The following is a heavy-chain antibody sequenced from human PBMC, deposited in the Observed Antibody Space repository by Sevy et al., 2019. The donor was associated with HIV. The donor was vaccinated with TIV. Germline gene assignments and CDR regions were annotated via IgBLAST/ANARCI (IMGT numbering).Heavy chain of an antibody. CDR2: ISNSGDRT. J-gene: IGHJ4*02. CDR1: GFSFNTYA. CDR3: AKTLGAIASPFDF. V-gene: IGHV3-23*01. D-gene: IGHD7-27*01. Sequence: GGSLRLSCAASGFSFNTYAMTWVRQAPGKGLEWVSVISNSGDRTYDADSVKGRFTISRDNSKNTLYLQMISLRAEDTAVYYCAKTLGAIASPFDFRGQRTLVTVSS.